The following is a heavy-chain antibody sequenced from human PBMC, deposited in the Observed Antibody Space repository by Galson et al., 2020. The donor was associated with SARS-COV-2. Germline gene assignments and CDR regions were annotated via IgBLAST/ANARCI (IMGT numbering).Heavy chain of an antibody. Sequence: GGSLRLSCRASGFTFSSSAMHWVRQAPGKGLAWVANISYDGTKRYNLDSVKGRFTISRDNSKNTLFLQMDSLTTEDTAVYYCARETDDYTSSWYDYWGQGTLVTVSS. CDR2: ISYDGTKR. J-gene: IGHJ4*02. CDR3: ARETDDYTSSWYDY. CDR1: GFTFSSSA. V-gene: IGHV3-30*04. D-gene: IGHD6-13*01.